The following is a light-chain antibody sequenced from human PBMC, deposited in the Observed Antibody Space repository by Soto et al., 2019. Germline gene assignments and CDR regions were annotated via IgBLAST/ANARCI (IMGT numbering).Light chain of an antibody. CDR2: DVS. J-gene: IGLJ2*01. CDR1: SSDAGNDNY. V-gene: IGLV2-14*01. Sequence: QSVLTQPASVSGSPGQSITISCTGTSSDAGNDNYVSWYQQHPGKAPKLMIYDVSNRPSGVSNRFSGSKSGNTGSLTISGLQAEDEADYYCSSYTSTSTRIFGGGTKLTVL. CDR3: SSYTSTSTRI.